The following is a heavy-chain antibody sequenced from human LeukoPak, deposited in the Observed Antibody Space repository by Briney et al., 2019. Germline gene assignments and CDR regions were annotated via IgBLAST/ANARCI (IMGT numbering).Heavy chain of an antibody. CDR1: GFTFSHYW. Sequence: GGCLRLSCAASGFTFSHYWMSWVRQAPGKGLQWVANMKHDGSEKYYVDSVKGRFTISRDNAKNSLYLQLNSLRAEDTAVYYCARVPYSNYNHWNSYYMDVWGKGATVTVSS. CDR2: MKHDGSEK. V-gene: IGHV3-7*01. J-gene: IGHJ6*03. CDR3: ARVPYSNYNHWNSYYMDV. D-gene: IGHD4-11*01.